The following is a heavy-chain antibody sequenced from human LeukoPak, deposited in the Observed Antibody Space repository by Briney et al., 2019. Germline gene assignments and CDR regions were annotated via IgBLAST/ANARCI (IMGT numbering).Heavy chain of an antibody. CDR1: GGTFSSYA. CDR3: ASSTSCYGCWFDP. D-gene: IGHD2-2*01. Sequence: SVKVSCKASGGTFSSYAISWVRQAPGQGLEWMGRIIPIFGTANYAQKFQGRVTITTHESTSTAYMELSSLRSEDTAVYYCASSTSCYGCWFDPWGQGTLVTVSS. J-gene: IGHJ5*02. CDR2: IIPIFGTA. V-gene: IGHV1-69*05.